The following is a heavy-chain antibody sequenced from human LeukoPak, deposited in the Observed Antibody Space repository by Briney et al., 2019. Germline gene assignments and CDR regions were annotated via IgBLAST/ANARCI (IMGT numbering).Heavy chain of an antibody. Sequence: GASVKVSCKASGYTFTGYYMHWVRQAPGQGLEWMGWINPNSGGTNYAQKFQGRVTMTRDTSISTAYMELSRLRSDDTAVYYCARDSVDTAMRANWFDPWGQGTLVTVSS. J-gene: IGHJ5*02. D-gene: IGHD5-18*01. CDR1: GYTFTGYY. V-gene: IGHV1-2*02. CDR2: INPNSGGT. CDR3: ARDSVDTAMRANWFDP.